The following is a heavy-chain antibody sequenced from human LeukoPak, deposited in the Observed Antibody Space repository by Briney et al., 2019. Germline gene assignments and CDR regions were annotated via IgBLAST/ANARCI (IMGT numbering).Heavy chain of an antibody. D-gene: IGHD3-3*01. V-gene: IGHV1-18*01. CDR1: GYTFTSYG. J-gene: IGHJ5*02. Sequence: GASVKVSCKASGYTFTSYGISWVRQAPGQGLEWMGWISVYNGNTNYAQKLQGRVTMTTDTSTSTAYMELRSLRSDDTAVYYCARVSDFWSGYYLSGTNNWFDPWGQGTLVTVSS. CDR3: ARVSDFWSGYYLSGTNNWFDP. CDR2: ISVYNGNT.